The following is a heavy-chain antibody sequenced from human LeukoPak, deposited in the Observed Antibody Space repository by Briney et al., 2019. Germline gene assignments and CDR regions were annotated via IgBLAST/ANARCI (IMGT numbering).Heavy chain of an antibody. Sequence: SETLSLTCTVSGGSISPYYWTWIRQPPGKGLEWIGYIYYSGSTNYNPSLKSRVTISVDTSKNQFSLKLSSVTAADTAVYYCARDLEYSSFRGAFDIWGQGTMVTVSS. V-gene: IGHV4-59*01. D-gene: IGHD6-6*01. CDR3: ARDLEYSSFRGAFDI. CDR1: GGSISPYY. J-gene: IGHJ3*02. CDR2: IYYSGST.